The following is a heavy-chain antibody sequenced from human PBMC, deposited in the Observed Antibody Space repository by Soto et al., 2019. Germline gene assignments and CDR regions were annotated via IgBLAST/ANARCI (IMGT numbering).Heavy chain of an antibody. CDR1: GYSFTSYW. CDR2: IYPGDSDT. CDR3: ARFDVIAAAGTFRDTDDAFDI. D-gene: IGHD6-13*01. Sequence: PGESLKISCKGSGYSFTSYWIGWVRQMPGKGLEWMGIIYPGDSDTRYSPSFQGQVTISADKSISTAYLQWSSLKASDTAMYYCARFDVIAAAGTFRDTDDAFDIWGQGTMVTVSS. J-gene: IGHJ3*02. V-gene: IGHV5-51*01.